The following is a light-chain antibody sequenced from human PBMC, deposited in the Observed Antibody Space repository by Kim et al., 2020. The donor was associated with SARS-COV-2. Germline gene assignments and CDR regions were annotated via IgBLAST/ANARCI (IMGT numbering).Light chain of an antibody. Sequence: DIQLTQSPSSLSASVGDRVTITCRASEDIHDLLNWFQQKPGRAPKLLIYDVSHLETGVPTRFSGSGSETEFILTISSLHPEDVATYYCQQYDDIPHTFGQGTKVEIK. CDR2: DVS. CDR3: QQYDDIPHT. V-gene: IGKV1-33*01. J-gene: IGKJ2*01. CDR1: EDIHDL.